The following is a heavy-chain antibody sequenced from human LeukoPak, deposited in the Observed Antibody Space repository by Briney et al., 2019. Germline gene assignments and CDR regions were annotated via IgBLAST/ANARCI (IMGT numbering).Heavy chain of an antibody. CDR1: GFTFSSYS. V-gene: IGHV3-48*01. Sequence: GGSLRLSCAASGFTFSSYSMNWVCQAPGKGLEWVSYISSSSSTIYYADSVKGRFTISRDNAKNSLYLQMNSLRAEDTAVYYCARGGSYYSFDYWGQGTLVTVSS. CDR3: ARGGSYYSFDY. CDR2: ISSSSSTI. J-gene: IGHJ4*02. D-gene: IGHD1-26*01.